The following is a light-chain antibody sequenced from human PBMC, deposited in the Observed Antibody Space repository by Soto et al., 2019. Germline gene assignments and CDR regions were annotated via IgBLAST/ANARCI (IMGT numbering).Light chain of an antibody. J-gene: IGLJ1*01. Sequence: SALTQPASVSGSPGQSITISCTGTSSDIGGYNYVSWYRQHPGKAPELMIYDVANRPSGVSDRFSGSKSGNTASLTIPGLQTEDEADYYCSSYTSTSTLYVFGTGTKVTVL. CDR3: SSYTSTSTLYV. CDR1: SSDIGGYNY. V-gene: IGLV2-14*03. CDR2: DVA.